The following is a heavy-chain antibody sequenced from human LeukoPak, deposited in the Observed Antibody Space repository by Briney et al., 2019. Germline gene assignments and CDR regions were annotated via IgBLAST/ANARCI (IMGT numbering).Heavy chain of an antibody. CDR2: IYYSGST. CDR3: GSGSLPGGGRYYFDY. V-gene: IGHV4-31*03. J-gene: IGHJ4*02. D-gene: IGHD3-10*01. Sequence: SETLSLTCTVSGGSISSGGYYWSWIRQHPGKGLEWIGYIYYSGSTYYNPSLKSRVTISVDTSKYQFSLKLSSVTAADTAVYYCGSGSLPGGGRYYFDYWGQGTLVTVSS. CDR1: GGSISSGGYY.